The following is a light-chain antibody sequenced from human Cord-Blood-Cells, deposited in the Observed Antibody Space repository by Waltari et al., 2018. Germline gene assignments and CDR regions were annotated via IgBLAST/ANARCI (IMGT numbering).Light chain of an antibody. J-gene: IGLJ3*02. V-gene: IGLV2-11*01. Sequence: QSALTQPRSVSGSPGQSVTISCTGTSSDVGGYNSVSWYQQHPGKAPKLMIYHVSNRPSGVPDRFSGSKSGNTASLTISGLQAEDEADYYCCSYAGSYTLVFGGGTKLTVL. CDR2: HVS. CDR1: SSDVGGYNS. CDR3: CSYAGSYTLV.